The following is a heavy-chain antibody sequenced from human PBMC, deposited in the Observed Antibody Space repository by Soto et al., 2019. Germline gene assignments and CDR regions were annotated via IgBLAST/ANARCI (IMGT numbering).Heavy chain of an antibody. CDR2: ISSHNDNT. V-gene: IGHV1-18*01. J-gene: IGHJ5*02. D-gene: IGHD6-19*01. CDR3: ARAAVAGYNWFDP. Sequence: ASVKVSCKSSGYSFTSYCFSWVRQAPGQGPEWMGWISSHNDNTKYAQKLQGRVTMTTDTSTSTAYMELRSLRSDDTAVYYCARAAVAGYNWFDPWGQGTLVTVSS. CDR1: GYSFTSYC.